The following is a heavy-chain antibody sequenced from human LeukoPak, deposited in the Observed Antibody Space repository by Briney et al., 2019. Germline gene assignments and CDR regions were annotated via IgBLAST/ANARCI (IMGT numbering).Heavy chain of an antibody. J-gene: IGHJ4*02. CDR3: ARRAYSAAYWKHFDY. Sequence: SETLSLTCTVSGYSISSGYYWGWIRQPPGKGLEWIGSIYYHENTYYNSSLKSRVTISVDTSKNQFSLKLNSVTAADTAVYFCARRAYSAAYWKHFDYWGQGTLVTVSS. V-gene: IGHV4-38-2*02. CDR2: IYYHENT. D-gene: IGHD1-1*01. CDR1: GYSISSGYY.